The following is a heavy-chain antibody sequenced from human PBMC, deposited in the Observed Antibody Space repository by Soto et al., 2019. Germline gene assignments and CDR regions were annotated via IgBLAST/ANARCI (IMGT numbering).Heavy chain of an antibody. CDR1: GLSFSDYS. D-gene: IGHD3-10*01. Sequence: VQLVESGGGLVKPGGSLRLSCAASGLSFSDYSMTWIRQAPGKGPEWVARISRGGGDTEYADTVKGRFTISRDNAKNSLYLQMDNMRAEDTAVYYCTRGGRSTSYYWEFWGQGTLVTVSS. J-gene: IGHJ4*02. V-gene: IGHV3-11*06. CDR3: TRGGRSTSYYWEF. CDR2: ISRGGGDT.